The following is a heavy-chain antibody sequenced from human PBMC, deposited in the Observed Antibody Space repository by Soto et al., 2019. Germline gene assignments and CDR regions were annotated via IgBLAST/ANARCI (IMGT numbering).Heavy chain of an antibody. D-gene: IGHD3-9*01. CDR2: ITAYNGNT. CDR3: ARHPIVLNDILTGYYSHYYSSGMDV. J-gene: IGHJ6*04. CDR1: GYTFTNYG. Sequence: GASVKVPYKASGYTFTNYGISWVRQAPGQGLEWMGWITAYNGNTNNAQKLQGRVTMTTDTSTSKAYMELRSLRSDDTVLYSCARHPIVLNDILTGYYSHYYSSGMDVWGKGTTVTVS. V-gene: IGHV1-18*01.